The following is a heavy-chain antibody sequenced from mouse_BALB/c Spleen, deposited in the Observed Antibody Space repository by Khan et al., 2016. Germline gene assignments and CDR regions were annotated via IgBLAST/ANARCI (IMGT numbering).Heavy chain of an antibody. J-gene: IGHJ3*01. CDR2: ISNGGGST. Sequence: EVELVESGGGLVQPGGSLKLSCATSGFTFSDYYMYWVRQTPEKRLEWVAYISNGGGSTYYQDTVKGRFTIFRDNAKNILYLQTCRLKSEDTGRYYFARGDDYFVSRAAYLGRGSLVTVSA. CDR1: GFTFSDYY. CDR3: ARGDDYFVSRAAY. D-gene: IGHD1-1*01. V-gene: IGHV5-12*02.